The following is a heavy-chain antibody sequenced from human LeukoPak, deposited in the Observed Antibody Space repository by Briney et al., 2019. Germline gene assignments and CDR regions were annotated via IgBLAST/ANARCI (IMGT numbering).Heavy chain of an antibody. V-gene: IGHV4-59*01. CDR3: ARVRSGYSYGPFDY. Sequence: PSATLSLTCTVSGGSISSYYWSWIRQPPGKGLEWIGYIYYSGSTNYNPSLKSRVTISVDTSKNQFSLNLSSVTAADTAVYYCARVRSGYSYGPFDYWGQGTLVTVSS. D-gene: IGHD5-18*01. J-gene: IGHJ4*02. CDR2: IYYSGST. CDR1: GGSISSYY.